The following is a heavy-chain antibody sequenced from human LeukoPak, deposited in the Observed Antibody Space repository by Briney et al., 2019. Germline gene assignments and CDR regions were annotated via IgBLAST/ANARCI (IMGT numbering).Heavy chain of an antibody. CDR3: ARWGGTLGRHYFDY. J-gene: IGHJ4*02. CDR1: GFTFSSYS. Sequence: PGGSLRLSCAASGFTFSSYSMNWVRQAPGKGLEWMGIIYPGDSDTRYSPSFQGQVTISADKSISTAYLQWSSLKASDTAMYYCARWGGTLGRHYFDYWGQGTLVTVSS. V-gene: IGHV5-51*01. D-gene: IGHD7-27*01. CDR2: IYPGDSDT.